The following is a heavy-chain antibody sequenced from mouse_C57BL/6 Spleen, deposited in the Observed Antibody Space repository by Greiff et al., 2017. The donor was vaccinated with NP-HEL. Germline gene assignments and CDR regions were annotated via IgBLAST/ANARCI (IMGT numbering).Heavy chain of an antibody. V-gene: IGHV1-61*01. Sequence: QVQLQQPGAELVRPGSSVKLSCKASGYTFTSYWMDWVKQRPGQGLEWIGNIYPSDSETHYNHKFKDKATLTVDKSSSTAYMQLSSLTSEDSAVYYCARRSYYDYDGDAMDYWGQGTSVTVSS. J-gene: IGHJ4*01. CDR2: IYPSDSET. CDR1: GYTFTSYW. CDR3: ARRSYYDYDGDAMDY. D-gene: IGHD2-4*01.